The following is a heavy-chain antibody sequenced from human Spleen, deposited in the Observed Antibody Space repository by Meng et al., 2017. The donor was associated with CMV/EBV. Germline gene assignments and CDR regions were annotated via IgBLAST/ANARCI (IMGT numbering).Heavy chain of an antibody. CDR1: FIDYE. J-gene: IGHJ5*02. CDR3: TRDGHTGRHGWRYDTGWFDP. V-gene: IGHV1-8*01. Sequence: FIDYEINGVRTASGQGREWMGWMNPNGGKTGYAQNCQGRLSMTISTSTSTAYMDLNSLRSEDTAVYYCTRDGHTGRHGWRYDTGWFDPWGQGTLVTVSS. D-gene: IGHD2-8*02. CDR2: MNPNGGKT.